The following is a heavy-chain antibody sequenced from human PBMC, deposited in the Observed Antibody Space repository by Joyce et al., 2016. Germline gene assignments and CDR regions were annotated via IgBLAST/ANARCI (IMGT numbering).Heavy chain of an antibody. CDR1: GYSFSNYW. J-gene: IGHJ3*02. D-gene: IGHD2-15*01. V-gene: IGHV5-51*01. Sequence: EVQLVQSGAEVRKPGESLKISCKASGYSFSNYWIGWVRQVPGKGLEWMGVIYPGDSDTRYRPSFQGHVTISADKSITTAYLQWSSLKASDTAIYFCAVYCSGTHCYGYDGFDIWGQGTMVTVSS. CDR2: IYPGDSDT. CDR3: AVYCSGTHCYGYDGFDI.